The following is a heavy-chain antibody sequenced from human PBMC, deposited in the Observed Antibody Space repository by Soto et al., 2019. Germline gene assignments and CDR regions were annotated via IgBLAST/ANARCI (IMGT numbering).Heavy chain of an antibody. D-gene: IGHD6-19*01. CDR2: IYYSGST. Sequence: PSETLSLTCTVSGSSVSSGNYYWSWIRQPPGKGLEWIGNIYYSGSTNYNPSLKSRVTVSVDTSKNQFSLKLSSVTAADTAVYYCARSGYISGWPPADFDYWGQGTLVTVSS. V-gene: IGHV4-61*01. J-gene: IGHJ4*02. CDR1: GSSVSSGNYY. CDR3: ARSGYISGWPPADFDY.